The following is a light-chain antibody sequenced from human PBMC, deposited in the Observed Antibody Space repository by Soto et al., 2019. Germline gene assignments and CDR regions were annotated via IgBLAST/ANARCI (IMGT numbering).Light chain of an antibody. CDR2: GNS. J-gene: IGLJ1*01. CDR1: SSNIGAGYD. V-gene: IGLV1-40*01. CDR3: QSYDSSLSGLV. Sequence: QSVLTQPPSVSGAPGQRVTISCTGSSSNIGAGYDVHWYQQLPGTAPKLLIYGNSNRASGVPERYSGSKSGTSASLAITGLQAEDEADYYCQSYDSSLSGLVFGTGTKLTVL.